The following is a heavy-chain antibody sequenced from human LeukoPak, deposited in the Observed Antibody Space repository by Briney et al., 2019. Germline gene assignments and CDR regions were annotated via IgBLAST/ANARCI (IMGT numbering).Heavy chain of an antibody. V-gene: IGHV4-39*07. D-gene: IGHD5-12*01. CDR2: IYYSGST. J-gene: IGHJ4*02. CDR1: GGSISSSSYY. CDR3: ARAVDVGYSGAPGGEFDC. Sequence: SETLSLTCTVSGGSISSSSYYWGWIRQPPGKGLEWIGSIYYSGSTYYNPSLKSRVTISVDTSKNQFSLKLSSVTAADTAVYYCARAVDVGYSGAPGGEFDCWGQGTLVTVSS.